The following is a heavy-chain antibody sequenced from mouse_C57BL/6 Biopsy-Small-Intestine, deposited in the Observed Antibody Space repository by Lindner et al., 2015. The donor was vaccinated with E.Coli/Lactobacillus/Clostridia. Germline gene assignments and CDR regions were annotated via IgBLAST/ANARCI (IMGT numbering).Heavy chain of an antibody. J-gene: IGHJ4*01. CDR1: GYTFTNYG. V-gene: IGHV1-84*02. CDR3: ASGTRRPVYRYDNYYYGMDV. Sequence: SVKVSCKASGYTFTNYGISWVRQAPGQGLEWMGWISAYNGNTNYAQKFQGRITMTTDTSTTTAYLDLRSLRSDDTAVYYCASGTRRPVYRYDNYYYGMDVWGQGTTVTVSS. CDR2: ISAYNGNT. D-gene: IGHD2-10*02.